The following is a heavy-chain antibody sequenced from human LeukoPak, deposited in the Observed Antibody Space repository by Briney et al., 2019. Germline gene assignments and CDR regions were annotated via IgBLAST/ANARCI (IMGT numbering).Heavy chain of an antibody. CDR3: ARSRSGYSYDHAAFEI. CDR1: GGSISTYY. J-gene: IGHJ3*02. CDR2: IDYRGST. V-gene: IGHV4-59*01. Sequence: SETLSLACTVSGGSISTYYWSWIRQPPGKGLEWIAYIDYRGSTTYNPSLRSRVTISVDTSRNQFSLKLSSVTAADTAVYYCARSRSGYSYDHAAFEIWGQGTVVTVSS. D-gene: IGHD5-18*01.